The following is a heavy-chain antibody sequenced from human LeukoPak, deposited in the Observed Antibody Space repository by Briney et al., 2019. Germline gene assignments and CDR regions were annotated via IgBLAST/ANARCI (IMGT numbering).Heavy chain of an antibody. V-gene: IGHV3-30*14. CDR3: ARGIGYGDYPFDY. CDR1: GFTFNIYA. J-gene: IGHJ4*02. D-gene: IGHD4-17*01. CDR2: ISYDGSNK. Sequence: SGGSLRLSCAASGFTFNIYAMHWVRQAPGKGLEWVAVISYDGSNKYYADSVKGRFTISRDNSKNTLYLQMNNLRADDTAVYYCARGIGYGDYPFDYWGQGTLVTVSS.